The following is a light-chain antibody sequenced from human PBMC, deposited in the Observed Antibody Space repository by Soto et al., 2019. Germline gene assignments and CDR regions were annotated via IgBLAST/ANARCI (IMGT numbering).Light chain of an antibody. CDR1: SSNIGAGYD. V-gene: IGLV1-40*01. Sequence: QSVLTQPPSVSGAPGQRVTISCTGSSSNIGAGYDVHWYQQLPVTAPKLLIYGNSNRPSGVPDRFSGSKSGTSASLAITGLQAEDEADYYCQSYDSSLGVVFGGGTKLTVL. J-gene: IGLJ3*02. CDR3: QSYDSSLGVV. CDR2: GNS.